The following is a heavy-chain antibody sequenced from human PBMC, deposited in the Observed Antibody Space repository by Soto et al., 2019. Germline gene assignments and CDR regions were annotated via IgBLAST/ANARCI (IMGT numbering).Heavy chain of an antibody. Sequence: ASVKVSCKVSGYTLTELSMHWVRQAPGKGLEWMGGFDPEDGETIYAQKFQGRVTMTEDTSTDTAYMELSSLRSEDTAVYYCATDPHSNGLGGYSYGYGSDYYYGMDVWGQGTTVTVSS. CDR1: GYTLTELS. CDR2: FDPEDGET. D-gene: IGHD5-18*01. V-gene: IGHV1-24*01. CDR3: ATDPHSNGLGGYSYGYGSDYYYGMDV. J-gene: IGHJ6*02.